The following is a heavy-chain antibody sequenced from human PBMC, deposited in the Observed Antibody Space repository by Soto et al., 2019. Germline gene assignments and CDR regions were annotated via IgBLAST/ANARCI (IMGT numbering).Heavy chain of an antibody. CDR1: GDSVSSNSAA. D-gene: IGHD6-13*01. J-gene: IGHJ6*02. CDR3: AREPVAAAGRGVYSSGMDD. Sequence: SQTLSLTCAISGDSVSSNSAAWNWIRQSPSRGLEWLGRTYYRSKWYNDYAVSVKSRITINPDTSKNQFSLQLDSVTPEDTAVYYCAREPVAAAGRGVYSSGMDDWGPGTTVTVSS. CDR2: TYYRSKWYN. V-gene: IGHV6-1*01.